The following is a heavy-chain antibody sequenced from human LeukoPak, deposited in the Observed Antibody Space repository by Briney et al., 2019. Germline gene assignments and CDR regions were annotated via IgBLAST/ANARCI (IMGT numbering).Heavy chain of an antibody. D-gene: IGHD1-1*01. J-gene: IGHJ5*02. CDR1: GYTFTGYY. V-gene: IGHV1-2*02. CDR2: INLNSGGT. Sequence: ASVKVSCKASGYTFTGYYMHWVRQAPGQGLEWMGWINLNSGGTNYAQKFQGRVTMTRDTSISTAYMELSRLRSDDTAVYYCATTGTSGPNWFDPWGQGTLVTVSS. CDR3: ATTGTSGPNWFDP.